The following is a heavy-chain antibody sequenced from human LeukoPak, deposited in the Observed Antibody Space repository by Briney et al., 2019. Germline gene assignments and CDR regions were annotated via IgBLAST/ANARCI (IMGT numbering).Heavy chain of an antibody. CDR1: GFIFYNFG. D-gene: IGHD4-17*01. Sequence: PSVSLTLTCAASGFIFYNFGWNWLRQAPGQGREGVSAISGSGVNTKYDDSGRGRLSTPRDNSKNTLYLHIDSLRAEDTAVYYCAKGHGDWPGNYFDDWGQGTLVSVSS. J-gene: IGHJ4*02. CDR3: AKGHGDWPGNYFDD. V-gene: IGHV3-23*01. CDR2: ISGSGVNT.